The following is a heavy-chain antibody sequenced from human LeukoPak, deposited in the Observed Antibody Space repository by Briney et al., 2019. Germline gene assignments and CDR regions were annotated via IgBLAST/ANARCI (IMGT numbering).Heavy chain of an antibody. V-gene: IGHV4-30-2*01. CDR1: GGSISSGGSS. CDR2: IYHSGST. CDR3: ARAQTTFAFDI. D-gene: IGHD2/OR15-2a*01. J-gene: IGHJ3*02. Sequence: SETLSLTCAVSGGSISSGGSSWSWIRQPPGKGLEWIGYIYHSGSTYYNPSLKSRVTISVDRSKNQFSLKLSSVTAADTAVYYCARAQTTFAFDIWGQGTMVTVSS.